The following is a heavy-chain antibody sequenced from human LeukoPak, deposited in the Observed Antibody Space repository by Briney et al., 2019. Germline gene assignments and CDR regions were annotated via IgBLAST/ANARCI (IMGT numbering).Heavy chain of an antibody. J-gene: IGHJ4*02. V-gene: IGHV3-23*01. CDR1: GFTFSTYA. Sequence: AGGSLRLSCAASGFTFSTYAMSWVRQAPGKGLEWVSAISGSGISTYYADSVRGRFTISRDNSKNTLYLQMNSLRAEDTAVYYCARGYYYDSSGYDYWGQGTLVTVSS. CDR3: ARGYYYDSSGYDY. CDR2: ISGSGIST. D-gene: IGHD3-22*01.